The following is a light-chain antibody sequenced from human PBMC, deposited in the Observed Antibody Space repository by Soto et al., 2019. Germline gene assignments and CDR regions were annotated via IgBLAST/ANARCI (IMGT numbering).Light chain of an antibody. CDR2: SAS. J-gene: IGKJ4*01. CDR3: QQYNKWPLT. CDR1: ESVSSN. Sequence: EIVMTQSPATLSVSQGERATLSCRASESVSSNLAWYQQKPGQAPRLLIYSASASATGIPARFSGSGSGTELTLTIRRLQSVDFAVYYCQQYNKWPLTFGGGTKVEIK. V-gene: IGKV3-15*01.